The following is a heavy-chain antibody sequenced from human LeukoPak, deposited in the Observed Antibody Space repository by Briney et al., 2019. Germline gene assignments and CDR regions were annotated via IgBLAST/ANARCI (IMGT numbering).Heavy chain of an antibody. J-gene: IGHJ4*02. CDR1: GFIFSSHW. CDR2: IKEDGSEK. Sequence: GGSLRLSCAASGFIFSSHWMNWVRQAPGKGLEWVANIKEDGSEKYYVDSVKGRFTISRDNAKNSLCLQMNSLRAEDTAIYYCAKDRITSGRWWPYFDYWGQGTLVTVSS. D-gene: IGHD1-14*01. CDR3: AKDRITSGRWWPYFDY. V-gene: IGHV3-7*05.